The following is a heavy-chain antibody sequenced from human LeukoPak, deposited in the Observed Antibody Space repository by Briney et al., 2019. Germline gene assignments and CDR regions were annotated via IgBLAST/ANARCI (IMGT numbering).Heavy chain of an antibody. CDR3: AGYNCSSTRCYTGGFDY. V-gene: IGHV3-23*01. D-gene: IGHD2-2*02. CDR2: VSGADGTT. J-gene: IGHJ4*02. CDR1: GFTFSAYG. Sequence: GGSLRLSCAASGFTFSAYGMSWVRQSPRKGLEWVSGVSGADGTTYYADSVKGRFTISRDNSKNTLYLQMNSLRAEDTAVYYCAGYNCSSTRCYTGGFDYWGQGTLVTVSS.